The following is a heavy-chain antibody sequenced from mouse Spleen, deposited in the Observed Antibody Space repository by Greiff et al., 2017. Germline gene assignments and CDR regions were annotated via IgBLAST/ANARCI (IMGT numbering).Heavy chain of an antibody. J-gene: IGHJ1*01. V-gene: IGHV3-6*01. CDR1: GYSITSGYY. CDR3: ARGDGPWYFDV. Sequence: VQLKESGPGLVKPSQSLSLTCSVTGYSITSGYYWNWIRQFPGNKLEWMGYISYDGSNNYNPSLKNRISITRDTSKNQFFLKLNSVTTEDTATYYCARGDGPWYFDVWGAGTTVTVSS. CDR2: ISYDGSN. D-gene: IGHD1-1*01.